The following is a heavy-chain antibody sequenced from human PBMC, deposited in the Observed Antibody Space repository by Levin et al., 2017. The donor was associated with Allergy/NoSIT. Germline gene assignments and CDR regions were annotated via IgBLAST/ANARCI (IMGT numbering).Heavy chain of an antibody. CDR3: TREASGGSYYYYYYMDV. J-gene: IGHJ6*03. CDR2: IRSKAYGGTT. Sequence: PGGSLRLSCTASGFTFGDYAMSWFRQVPGKGLEWVGFIRSKAYGGTTEYAASVKGRFTISRDDSKSIAYLQINSLKTEDTAVYYCTREASGGSYYYYYYMDVWGKGTTVTVSS. CDR1: GFTFGDYA. V-gene: IGHV3-49*03. D-gene: IGHD3-10*01.